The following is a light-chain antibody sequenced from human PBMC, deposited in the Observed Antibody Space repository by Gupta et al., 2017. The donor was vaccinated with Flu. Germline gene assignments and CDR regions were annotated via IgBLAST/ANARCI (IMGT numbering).Light chain of an antibody. Sequence: EIVLTMSPGTLSLSPGERATLSCRASQSVSSSYLAWYQQKPSQAPRLLIYGASSRATGIPDRFSGSGSGTDFTLTISRLEPEDFAVYYCQQYGSSPKRLTFGGGTKVEIK. CDR3: QQYGSSPKRLT. J-gene: IGKJ4*01. V-gene: IGKV3-20*01. CDR2: GAS. CDR1: QSVSSSY.